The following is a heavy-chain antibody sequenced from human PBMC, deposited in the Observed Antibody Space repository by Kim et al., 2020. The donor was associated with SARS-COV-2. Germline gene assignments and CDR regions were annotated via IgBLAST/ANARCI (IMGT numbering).Heavy chain of an antibody. CDR1: GGSISSGGYY. J-gene: IGHJ6*02. V-gene: IGHV4-31*03. Sequence: SETLSLTCTVSGGSISSGGYYWSWIRQHPGKGLEWIGYIYYSGSTYYNPSLKSRVTISVDTSKNQFSLKLSPVTAADTAVYYCARSSQASYYGMDVWGQGTTVTVSS. CDR3: ARSSQASYYGMDV. D-gene: IGHD6-6*01. CDR2: IYYSGST.